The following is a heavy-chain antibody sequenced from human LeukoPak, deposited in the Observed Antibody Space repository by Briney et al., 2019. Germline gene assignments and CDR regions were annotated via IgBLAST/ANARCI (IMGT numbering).Heavy chain of an antibody. Sequence: PGRSLRLSRAASGFTFSSYGMHWVRQAPGKGLEWVAVIWYDGSNKYYADSVKGRFTISRDNSKNTLYLQMNSLRAEDTAVYYCARERQLCGGDCYDFDYWGQGTLVTVSS. CDR2: IWYDGSNK. J-gene: IGHJ4*02. CDR1: GFTFSSYG. D-gene: IGHD2-21*02. CDR3: ARERQLCGGDCYDFDY. V-gene: IGHV3-33*01.